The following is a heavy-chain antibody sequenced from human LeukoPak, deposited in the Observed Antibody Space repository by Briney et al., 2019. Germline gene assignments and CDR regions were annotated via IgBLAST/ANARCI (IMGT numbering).Heavy chain of an antibody. V-gene: IGHV3-48*03. D-gene: IGHD6-19*01. Sequence: PGGSLRLSCAASGFTLSSYEMIWVRQAPGKGLEWVSKISSSGSAIYYADSVKGRFTISRDNAKSSLYLQMNSLRVGDTAVYYCARGGSLGYWGQGTLVTVSS. J-gene: IGHJ4*02. CDR2: ISSSGSAI. CDR1: GFTLSSYE. CDR3: ARGGSLGY.